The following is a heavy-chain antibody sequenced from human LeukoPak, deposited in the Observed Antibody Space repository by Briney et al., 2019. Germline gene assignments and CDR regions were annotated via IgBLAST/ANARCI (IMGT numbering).Heavy chain of an antibody. Sequence: GGSLRLSCAASGFTFSSYGMHWVRQAPGKGLEWVAFIRYDGSNKYYADSVKGRFTISRDNSKNTLYLQMNSLRAEDTAVCYCAKDGDSSQGRYYDLNYWGQGTLVTVSS. CDR1: GFTFSSYG. CDR3: AKDGDSSQGRYYDLNY. V-gene: IGHV3-30*02. D-gene: IGHD3-3*01. J-gene: IGHJ4*02. CDR2: IRYDGSNK.